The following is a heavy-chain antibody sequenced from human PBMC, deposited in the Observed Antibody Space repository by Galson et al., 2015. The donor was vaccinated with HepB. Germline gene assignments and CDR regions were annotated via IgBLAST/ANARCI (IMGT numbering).Heavy chain of an antibody. D-gene: IGHD2-21*01. CDR2: IYYTENT. Sequence: ETLSLTCSVSGVSIRNNRYYWGWIRQSPGKGLEWLGSIYYTENTYYNPSLNGRLTVSQDKSKNHFSLNLRSVTAADTAVYYCARAADDSRTYLWSDWGQGTRVIVSS. V-gene: IGHV4-39*02. CDR1: GVSIRNNRYY. J-gene: IGHJ4*02. CDR3: ARAADDSRTYLWSD.